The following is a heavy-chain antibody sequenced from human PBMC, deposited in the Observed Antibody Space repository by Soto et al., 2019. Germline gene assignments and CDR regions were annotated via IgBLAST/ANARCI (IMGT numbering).Heavy chain of an antibody. CDR1: GFSFSTYA. V-gene: IGHV3-30*04. Sequence: GGSLRLSCRASGFSFSTYAIYWGRQAPGKGLEWVAIISYDGSNAQYADSVKGRFTVARDNSKNTLYLQMHSLTAEDTAVYYCARDGGGFGELLLNSYDAFDLWGQGKLVTVSS. CDR2: ISYDGSNA. D-gene: IGHD3-10*01. CDR3: ARDGGGFGELLLNSYDAFDL. J-gene: IGHJ3*01.